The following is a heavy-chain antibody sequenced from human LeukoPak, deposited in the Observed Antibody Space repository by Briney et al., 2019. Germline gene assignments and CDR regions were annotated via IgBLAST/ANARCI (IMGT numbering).Heavy chain of an antibody. CDR2: ISRSGTII. CDR1: GFTFSGYE. CDR3: ARERDDYYFDS. D-gene: IGHD3-3*01. V-gene: IGHV3-48*03. Sequence: GGSLRLSCAASGFTFSGYEMNWVRQAPGKGLEWVSYISRSGTIISYADSVKGRFTISRDNAKNSLYLQMNSLRAEDTAVYYCARERDDYYFDSWGQGNLVTVSS. J-gene: IGHJ4*02.